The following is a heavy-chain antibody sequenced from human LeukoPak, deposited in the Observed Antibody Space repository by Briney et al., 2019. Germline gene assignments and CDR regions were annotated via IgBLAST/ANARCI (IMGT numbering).Heavy chain of an antibody. CDR3: ARGYRGHYYAFDY. CDR2: IYYTGST. V-gene: IGHV4-61*01. CDR1: GGSISSGSEY. J-gene: IGHJ3*01. D-gene: IGHD1-26*01. Sequence: SQTLSLTRTVSGGSISSGSEYWSWIRQPPGKGLEWIGYIYYTGSTNYNPSLKSRVTISIDTSKNHFSLKLTSVTAADAAVYYCARGYRGHYYAFDYWGQGTMVTVSS.